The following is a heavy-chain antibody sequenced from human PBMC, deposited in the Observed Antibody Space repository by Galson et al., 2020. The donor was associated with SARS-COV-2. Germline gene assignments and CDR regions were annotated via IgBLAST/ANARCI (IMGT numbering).Heavy chain of an antibody. CDR1: GGSISSGGYY. J-gene: IGHJ3*02. CDR2: IYYSGTT. Sequence: ETSETLSLTCTVSGGSISSGGYYWSWIRQHPGKGLEWIGYIYYSGTTYYNPSLKSRVTRSVATSKTQFSLKLSSVTAPDTAVYYCARAPITMIVVGDAFDIWGQGTMVTVSS. CDR3: ARAPITMIVVGDAFDI. V-gene: IGHV4-31*03. D-gene: IGHD3-22*01.